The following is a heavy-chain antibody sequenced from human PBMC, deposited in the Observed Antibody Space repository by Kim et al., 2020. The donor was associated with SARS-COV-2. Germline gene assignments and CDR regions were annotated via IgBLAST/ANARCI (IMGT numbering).Heavy chain of an antibody. Sequence: QKFQGRVTIPADESTSTAYMELSTLRSEDTAVYYCASHSYVDTAMRSFDYWGQGTLVTVSS. V-gene: IGHV1-69*01. J-gene: IGHJ4*02. CDR3: ASHSYVDTAMRSFDY. D-gene: IGHD5-18*01.